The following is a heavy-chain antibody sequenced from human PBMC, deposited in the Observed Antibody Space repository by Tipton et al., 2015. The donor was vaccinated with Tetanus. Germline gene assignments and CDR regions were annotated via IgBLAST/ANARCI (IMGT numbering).Heavy chain of an antibody. Sequence: TLSLTCTVSGDSISSGPYSWSWLRQHPGKGLEWIGYIYYSGSTNYNPSLKSRVTISVDTSKNQFSLKLSSVTAADTAVYYCARANYNFPKKGPFDSWGQGTLVIVSS. CDR1: GDSISSGPYS. J-gene: IGHJ4*02. D-gene: IGHD3-3*01. V-gene: IGHV4-61*01. CDR3: ARANYNFPKKGPFDS. CDR2: IYYSGST.